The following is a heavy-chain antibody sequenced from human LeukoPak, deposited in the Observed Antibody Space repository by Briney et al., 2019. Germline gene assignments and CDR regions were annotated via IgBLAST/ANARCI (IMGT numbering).Heavy chain of an antibody. V-gene: IGHV3-23*01. D-gene: IGHD2-15*01. CDR1: GLTFSTYG. Sequence: PGGSLRLSCAASGLTFSTYGMHWFRKAPGKGLEWVSDISGSGGRTYYADSVKGRFTISRDNSKNTLYLQMNSLRAEDTAVYYCAKVEFEDIARYWGQGTLVTVSS. J-gene: IGHJ4*02. CDR2: ISGSGGRT. CDR3: AKVEFEDIARY.